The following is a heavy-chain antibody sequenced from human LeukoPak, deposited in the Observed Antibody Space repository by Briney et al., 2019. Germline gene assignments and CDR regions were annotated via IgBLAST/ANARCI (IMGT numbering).Heavy chain of an antibody. CDR2: ISSSGSTI. J-gene: IGHJ4*02. V-gene: IGHV3-11*04. CDR1: GFTFSDYY. CDR3: ASIPGFIAARHVYYFDY. Sequence: GGSLRLSCAASGFTFSDYYMGWIRQAPGKGLEWVSYISSSGSTIYYADSVKGRFTISRDNAKNSLYLQMNSLRAEDTAVYYCASIPGFIAARHVYYFDYWGQGTLVTVSS. D-gene: IGHD6-6*01.